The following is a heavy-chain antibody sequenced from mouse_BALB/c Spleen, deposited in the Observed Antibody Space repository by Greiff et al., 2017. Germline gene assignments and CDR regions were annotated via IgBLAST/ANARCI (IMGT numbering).Heavy chain of an antibody. CDR3: ARSGRLRDAMDY. V-gene: IGHV5-9-4*01. CDR2: ISSGGSYT. Sequence: EVKLMESGGGLVKPGGSLKLSCAASGFTFSSYAMSWVRQSPEKRLEWVAEISSGGSYTYYPDTETGRFTISRDNAKNTLYLEMSSLRSEDTAMYYCARSGRLRDAMDYWGQGTSVTVSS. J-gene: IGHJ4*01. CDR1: GFTFSSYA. D-gene: IGHD2-4*01.